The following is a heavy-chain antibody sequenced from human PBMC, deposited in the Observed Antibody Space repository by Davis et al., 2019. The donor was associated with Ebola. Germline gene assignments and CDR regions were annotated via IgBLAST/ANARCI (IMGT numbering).Heavy chain of an antibody. Sequence: GGSLRLSCDGSGFTFSDYWMSWVRQAPGKGLEWVANIKQDGSTKYYVDSVKGRFTISRDNARNSLYLQMDSLRAEDTALYYCARDQGSQGNFHYWGQGTLVAVSS. CDR3: ARDQGSQGNFHY. D-gene: IGHD6-19*01. J-gene: IGHJ4*02. CDR1: GFTFSDYW. V-gene: IGHV3-7*01. CDR2: IKQDGSTK.